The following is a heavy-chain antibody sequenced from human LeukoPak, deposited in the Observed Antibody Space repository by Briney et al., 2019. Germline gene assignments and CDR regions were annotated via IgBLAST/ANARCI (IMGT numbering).Heavy chain of an antibody. V-gene: IGHV4-4*07. CDR3: AREAEYYYDSSGYYYYFDY. D-gene: IGHD3-22*01. CDR1: GGSISSYY. J-gene: IGHJ4*02. Sequence: SETLSLTCTVSGGSISSYYWSWIRQPAGKGLEWIGRIYTSGSTNYNPSLKSRVTMSVDTSKNQFSLKLSSVTAADTGVYYCAREAEYYYDSSGYYYYFDYWGQGTLVTVSS. CDR2: IYTSGST.